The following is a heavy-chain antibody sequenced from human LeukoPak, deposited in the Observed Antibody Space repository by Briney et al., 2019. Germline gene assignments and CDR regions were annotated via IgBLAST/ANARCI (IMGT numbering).Heavy chain of an antibody. CDR1: GYSISSGSY. D-gene: IGHD5-18*01. CDR2: IHHSGST. V-gene: IGHV4-38-2*02. CDR3: ARALGGYSYGLDY. J-gene: IGHJ4*02. Sequence: PSETLSLTCTVSGYSISSGSYWGWIRQPPGKGLEWIGSIHHSGSTYYNPSLKSRVTISVDTSKNQLSLKLSSVTAADTAVYYCARALGGYSYGLDYWGQGTLVTVSS.